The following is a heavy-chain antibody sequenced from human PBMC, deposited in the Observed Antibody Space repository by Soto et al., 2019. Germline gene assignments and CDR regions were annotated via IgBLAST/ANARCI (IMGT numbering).Heavy chain of an antibody. CDR2: INHLGSI. D-gene: IGHD2-21*01. CDR1: GGSLSDYF. J-gene: IGHJ6*03. V-gene: IGHV4-34*01. Sequence: QVQLQQWGAGLLKPSETLSLTCVVSGGSLSDYFWSWIRQPPGMALEWIGEINHLGSINYNPSLKSRVTMSVDTSKNQLSLTLNPVTAADTATYYCARGGISHWAYFYYMDVWDRGTTVTVSS. CDR3: ARGGISHWAYFYYMDV.